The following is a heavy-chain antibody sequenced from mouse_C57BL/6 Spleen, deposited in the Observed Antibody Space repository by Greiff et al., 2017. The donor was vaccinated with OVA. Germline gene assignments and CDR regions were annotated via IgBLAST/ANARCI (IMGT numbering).Heavy chain of an antibody. V-gene: IGHV1-20*01. Sequence: VQLKESGPELVKPGDSVKISCKASGYSFTGYFMNWVMQSHGKSLEWIGRINPYNGDTFYNQKFKGKATLTVDKSSSTAHMELRSLTSEDSAVYYCAKGYYGSSPLFAYWGQGTLVTVSA. CDR1: GYSFTGYF. J-gene: IGHJ3*01. CDR3: AKGYYGSSPLFAY. CDR2: INPYNGDT. D-gene: IGHD1-1*01.